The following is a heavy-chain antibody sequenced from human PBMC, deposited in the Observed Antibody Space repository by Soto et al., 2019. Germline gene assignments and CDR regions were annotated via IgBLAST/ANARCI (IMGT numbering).Heavy chain of an antibody. CDR3: ASGTQQLVRFFRFDP. D-gene: IGHD6-13*01. CDR2: ISSSSSYT. Sequence: PGGSLRLSCAASGFTFSDYYMSWIRQAPGKGLEWVSYISSSSSYTNYADSVKGRFTISRDNAKNSLYLQMNSLRAEDTAVYYCASGTQQLVRFFRFDPWGQGTLVTVSS. CDR1: GFTFSDYY. V-gene: IGHV3-11*06. J-gene: IGHJ5*02.